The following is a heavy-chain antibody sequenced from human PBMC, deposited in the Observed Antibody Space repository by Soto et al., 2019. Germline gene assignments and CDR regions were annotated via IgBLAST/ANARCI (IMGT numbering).Heavy chain of an antibody. D-gene: IGHD6-13*01. Sequence: SETLSLTCTVSGGSISSGDFFWSWIRQSPGKGLEWIGYIYYSGSTYYNPSLKSRVTISVDTSKNQFSLKLSSVTAADTAVYYCAGGADSSSWYYGAFDIWGQGTMVTVSS. CDR3: AGGADSSSWYYGAFDI. CDR2: IYYSGST. J-gene: IGHJ3*02. V-gene: IGHV4-30-4*01. CDR1: GGSISSGDFF.